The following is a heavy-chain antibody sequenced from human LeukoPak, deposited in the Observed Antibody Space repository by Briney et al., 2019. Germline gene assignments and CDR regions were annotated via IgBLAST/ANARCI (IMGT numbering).Heavy chain of an antibody. CDR2: IYSGGST. D-gene: IGHD2-2*01. J-gene: IGHJ6*04. Sequence: HPGGSLRLSCAASGFTVSSNYMSWVRQAPGKGLEWVSVIYSGGSTYYADSVKGRFTISRDNSKNTLYLQMNSLRAEDTAVYYCAKGSDCSSTSCYMDVWGKGTTVTVSS. CDR1: GFTVSSNY. V-gene: IGHV3-53*05. CDR3: AKGSDCSSTSCYMDV.